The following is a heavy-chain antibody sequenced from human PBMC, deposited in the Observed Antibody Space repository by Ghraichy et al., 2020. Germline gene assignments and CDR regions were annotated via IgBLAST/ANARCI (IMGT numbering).Heavy chain of an antibody. CDR3: ARIFWSGYYKPRGYFDY. D-gene: IGHD3-3*01. V-gene: IGHV4-34*01. Sequence: SQTLSLNCAVYGGSFSGYYWSWIRQPPGKGLEWIGEINHNGDTNYNPSLKSRVSISVDTSKNHFSLKLSSVTAADTAVYYCARIFWSGYYKPRGYFDYWGQGTLVTVSS. CDR2: INHNGDT. CDR1: GGSFSGYY. J-gene: IGHJ4*02.